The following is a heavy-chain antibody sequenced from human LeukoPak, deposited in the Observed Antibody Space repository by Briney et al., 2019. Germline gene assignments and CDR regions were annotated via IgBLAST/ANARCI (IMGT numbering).Heavy chain of an antibody. V-gene: IGHV3-23*01. J-gene: IGHJ4*02. CDR1: GITLSNYG. CDR2: ISDSGGST. Sequence: QPGGSLRLSCAVSGITLSNYGMSWVRQAPGKGLEWVAGISDSGGSTNYADSVKGRFTISRDNPKNTLYLQMNSLRAEDTAVYFCAKRGVVIRVILVGFHKEAYYFDSWGQGALVTVPS. CDR3: AKRGVVIRVILVGFHKEAYYFDS. D-gene: IGHD3-22*01.